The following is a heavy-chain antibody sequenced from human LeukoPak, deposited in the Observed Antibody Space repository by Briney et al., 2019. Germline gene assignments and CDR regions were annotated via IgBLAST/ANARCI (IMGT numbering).Heavy chain of an antibody. CDR2: ISAYNGNT. CDR1: GYTFTSYG. D-gene: IGHD2-8*01. J-gene: IGHJ6*03. CDR3: ARVVLMVYGYYYMDV. Sequence: GASVKVSCKASGYTFTSYGISWVRQAPGQGLEWMGWISAYNGNTNYAQELQGRVTMTTDTSTSTAYMELRSLRSDDTAVYYCARVVLMVYGYYYMDVWGKGTTVTVSS. V-gene: IGHV1-18*01.